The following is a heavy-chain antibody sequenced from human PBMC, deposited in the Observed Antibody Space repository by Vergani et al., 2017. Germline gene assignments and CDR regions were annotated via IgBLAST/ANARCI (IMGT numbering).Heavy chain of an antibody. CDR2: ISWNSGSI. D-gene: IGHD2/OR15-2a*01. J-gene: IGHJ3*02. CDR3: AKDMENIVSEGAFDI. CDR1: GFTFDDYA. Sequence: EVQLVESGGGLVQPGRSLRLSCAASGFTFDDYAMHWVRQAPGKGLEWVSGISWNSGSIGYADSVKGRFNISRDNAKNSLYLQMNSLRAEDTALYYCAKDMENIVSEGAFDIWGQGTMVTVSS. V-gene: IGHV3-9*01.